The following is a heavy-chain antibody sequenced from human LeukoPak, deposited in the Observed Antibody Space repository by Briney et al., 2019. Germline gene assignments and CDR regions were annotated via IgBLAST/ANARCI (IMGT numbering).Heavy chain of an antibody. CDR3: ARAKAEGTDY. CDR2: ISGYNGNT. V-gene: IGHV1-18*01. Sequence: ASMKVSCKTPGFTFTSYDISWVRQAPGQGLEWMGWISGYNGNTNYAQKLQGRVTMTTDTSTTTVYMELRSLRSDDTAVYYCARAKAEGTDYWGQGTLVTVSS. CDR1: GFTFTSYD. D-gene: IGHD3-10*01. J-gene: IGHJ4*02.